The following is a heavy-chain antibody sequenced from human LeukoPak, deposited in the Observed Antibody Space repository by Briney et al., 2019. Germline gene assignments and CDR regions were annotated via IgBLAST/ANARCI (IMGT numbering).Heavy chain of an antibody. Sequence: PSETLSLTCTVSGGSISSYYWSWIRQPPGKGLEWIGYIYYSGSTNYNPSLKSRVTISVDTSKNQFSLKLSSVTAADTAVYYCARDDRPRDGYNWDYWGQGTLVTVSS. J-gene: IGHJ4*02. D-gene: IGHD5-24*01. CDR2: IYYSGST. CDR1: GGSISSYY. V-gene: IGHV4-59*12. CDR3: ARDDRPRDGYNWDY.